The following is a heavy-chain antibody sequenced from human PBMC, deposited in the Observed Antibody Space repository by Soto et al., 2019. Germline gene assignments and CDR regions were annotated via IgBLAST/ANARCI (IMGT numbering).Heavy chain of an antibody. CDR3: ARGQLGDY. D-gene: IGHD1-1*01. J-gene: IGHJ4*02. CDR2: INHGGST. V-gene: IGHV4-34*01. Sequence: QVQLQQWGAGLLKPSETLSLTCGVYGGFFTGYCWSWVRQPPGKGLEWIGQINHGGSTKYNPSLKSRVTMSIDTSKNQFSLRLNSVTAADTAVYYCARGQLGDYWGQGIQVTVSS. CDR1: GGFFTGYC.